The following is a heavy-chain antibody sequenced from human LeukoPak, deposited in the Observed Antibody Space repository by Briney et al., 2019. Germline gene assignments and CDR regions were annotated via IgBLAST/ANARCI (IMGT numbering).Heavy chain of an antibody. CDR1: GFTMRKDF. D-gene: IGHD3-10*01. J-gene: IGHJ3*02. CDR2: IKSELDGGTT. V-gene: IGHV3-15*01. CDR3: ALAWFGESRDGLDI. Sequence: GGSLRLSCAGSGFTMRKDFMTWVRQAPGKGLEWVGRIKSELDGGTTDYAAPVKGRFAISRDSTNTLYLQMNSLKTEDTAIYYCALAWFGESRDGLDIWGHGTTVAVSS.